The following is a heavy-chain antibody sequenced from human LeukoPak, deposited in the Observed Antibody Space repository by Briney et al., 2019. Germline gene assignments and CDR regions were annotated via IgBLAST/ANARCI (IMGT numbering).Heavy chain of an antibody. Sequence: EAGVKVSCKASGYTFTHYDLSWVRQPPAQGLEWGGWSSPYRGSTKYAPKLQGRTTMTTDTSTSTAYMELRSLRSDDTAMYYCARGLLTFGGVIGGPQALEYFQHWGQGTLVTVSS. D-gene: IGHD3-16*02. V-gene: IGHV1-18*01. CDR3: ARGLLTFGGVIGGPQALEYFQH. CDR2: SSPYRGST. CDR1: GYTFTHYD. J-gene: IGHJ1*01.